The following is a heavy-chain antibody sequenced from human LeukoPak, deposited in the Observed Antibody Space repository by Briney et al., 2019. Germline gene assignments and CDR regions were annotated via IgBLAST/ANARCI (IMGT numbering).Heavy chain of an antibody. CDR3: ARLGDSYATDY. V-gene: IGHV4-39*01. D-gene: IGHD5-18*01. J-gene: IGHJ4*02. Sequence: SETLSLTCTVSGGSISSSNYNWGWIRQPPGKGLEWVGSIYYSGSTYYNPSLKSRVTISVDTSKNQFSLKLSSVTAADTAVYYCARLGDSYATDYWGQGPLVTVSS. CDR2: IYYSGST. CDR1: GGSISSSNYN.